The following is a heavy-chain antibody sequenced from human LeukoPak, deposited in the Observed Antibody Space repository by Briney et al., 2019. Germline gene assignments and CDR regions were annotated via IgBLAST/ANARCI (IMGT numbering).Heavy chain of an antibody. CDR2: INCNSGGT. CDR1: GYTFTAHY. Sequence: ASVKVSCKASGYTFTAHYMHWVRQAPGQGLEWMGWINCNSGGTKYAQIFQGRVTMSRDTSISTAYMELSGLSGLSYDDTAVYYCARDRDYGSGIFDYWGQGTLVTVSS. D-gene: IGHD3-10*01. J-gene: IGHJ4*02. V-gene: IGHV1-2*02. CDR3: ARDRDYGSGIFDY.